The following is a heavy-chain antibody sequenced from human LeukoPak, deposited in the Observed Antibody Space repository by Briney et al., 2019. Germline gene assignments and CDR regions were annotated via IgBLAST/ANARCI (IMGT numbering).Heavy chain of an antibody. CDR2: ISSNGGST. V-gene: IGHV3-64*01. Sequence: PGGSLRLSCAASGFTFSSYAMHWVRQAPGKGLEYVSAISSNGGSTYYANSVKGRFTISRDNSKNTLYLQMGSLRAEDMAVYYCARDSTAAGTNNWFDPWGQGTLVTVSS. CDR1: GFTFSSYA. D-gene: IGHD6-13*01. CDR3: ARDSTAAGTNNWFDP. J-gene: IGHJ5*02.